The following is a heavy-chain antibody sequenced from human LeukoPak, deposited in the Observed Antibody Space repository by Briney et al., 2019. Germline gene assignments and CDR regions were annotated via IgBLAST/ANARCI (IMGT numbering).Heavy chain of an antibody. CDR1: GFTLSSNY. J-gene: IGHJ4*02. CDR2: IYSGGST. V-gene: IGHV3-66*01. CDR3: AREYSSSWYPPSFDY. Sequence: GRSLRLSCAASGFTLSSNYISWVRQAPGQGLEGGSVIYSGGSTYYADSVQGRFTISRDNSKNTLYLQMNSLRAEDKAVYYCAREYSSSWYPPSFDYWGQGTLVTVSS. D-gene: IGHD6-13*01.